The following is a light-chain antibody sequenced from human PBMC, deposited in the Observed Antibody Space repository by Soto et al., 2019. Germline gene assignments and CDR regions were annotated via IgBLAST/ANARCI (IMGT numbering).Light chain of an antibody. CDR1: QSLLHGNGYNY. V-gene: IGKV2-28*01. CDR2: LGS. J-gene: IGKJ3*01. Sequence: DIVMTQSPLSLPVTPGEPASISCKSSQSLLHGNGYNYLDWYLQRPGQSPQLLIYLGSNRASGVPDRFSGSGSGTDFTMKISRVEAEDVGVYYCMQALRTFTFGPGTKVDI. CDR3: MQALRTFT.